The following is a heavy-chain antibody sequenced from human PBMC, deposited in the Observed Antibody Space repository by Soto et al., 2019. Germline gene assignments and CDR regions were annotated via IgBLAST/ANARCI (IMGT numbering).Heavy chain of an antibody. CDR1: GGSISSSSYY. V-gene: IGHV4-39*01. CDR2: IYYSGST. D-gene: IGHD2-2*01. J-gene: IGHJ4*02. Sequence: SETLSLTCNVSGGSISSSSYYWGWIRQPPGKGLEWIGSIYYSGSTYYNPSLKSRVTISVDTSKNQFSLKLSSVTAADTALYYCARRCLVPAAETFFDYWGQGTLVTVSS. CDR3: ARRCLVPAAETFFDY.